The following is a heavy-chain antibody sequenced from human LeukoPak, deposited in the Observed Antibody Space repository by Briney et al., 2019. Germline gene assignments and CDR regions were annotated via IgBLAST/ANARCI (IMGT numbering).Heavy chain of an antibody. CDR3: ARGPTDYGGPADFDY. V-gene: IGHV4-34*01. Sequence: SETLSLTCAVYGGSFSGYYWSWIRQRPGKGLEWMGETNHSGSTNYNPSLKSRVTLSVDTSKNQFSLKLSAVTAADTAVYYCARGPTDYGGPADFDYWGQGTLVTASS. J-gene: IGHJ4*02. D-gene: IGHD4-23*01. CDR2: TNHSGST. CDR1: GGSFSGYY.